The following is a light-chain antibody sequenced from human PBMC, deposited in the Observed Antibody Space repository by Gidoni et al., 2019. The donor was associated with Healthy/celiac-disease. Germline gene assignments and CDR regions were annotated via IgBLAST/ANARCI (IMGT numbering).Light chain of an antibody. CDR2: AAS. CDR1: QGISSY. V-gene: IGKV1-8*01. Sequence: AIRITQSPSSLSASTGDRVTITCRASQGISSYLAWYQQKPGKAPKLLIYAASTLQRGVPSRFSGSGSGKEFTLTISCQQYEDCGTYCCQQYYSEPHLTFGGGTKVEIK. CDR3: QQYYSEPHLT. J-gene: IGKJ4*01.